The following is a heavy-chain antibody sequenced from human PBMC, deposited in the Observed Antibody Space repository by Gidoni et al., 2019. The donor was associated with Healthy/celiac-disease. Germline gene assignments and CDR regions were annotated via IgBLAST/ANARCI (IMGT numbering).Heavy chain of an antibody. D-gene: IGHD6-13*01. Sequence: EVQLVESGGGLVKPGGSLILSCAASGFTFRSYSMTWVRQAPGRGLEWVSSISSSSSYIYYADSVKGRFTISRDNAKNSLYLQMNSLRAEDTAVYYCARGRIGGIIAAAGTDAFDIWGQGTMVTVSS. CDR2: ISSSSSYI. CDR1: GFTFRSYS. J-gene: IGHJ3*02. V-gene: IGHV3-21*01. CDR3: ARGRIGGIIAAAGTDAFDI.